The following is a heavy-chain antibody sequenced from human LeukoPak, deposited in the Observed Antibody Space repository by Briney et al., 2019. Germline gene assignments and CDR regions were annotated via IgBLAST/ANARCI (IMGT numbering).Heavy chain of an antibody. D-gene: IGHD6-13*01. CDR2: ISSSSSYI. J-gene: IGHJ6*02. CDR1: GFTLSSYS. V-gene: IGHV3-21*01. Sequence: GGSLRLSCAASGFTLSSYSMNWVRQAPGKGLEWVSSISSSSSYIYYADSVKGRFTISRDNAKNSLYLQMNSLRAEDTAVYYCARDQGQQLPYYYYGMDVWGQGTTVTVSS. CDR3: ARDQGQQLPYYYYGMDV.